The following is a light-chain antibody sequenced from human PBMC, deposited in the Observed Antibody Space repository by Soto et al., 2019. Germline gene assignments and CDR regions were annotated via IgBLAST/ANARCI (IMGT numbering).Light chain of an antibody. J-gene: IGLJ3*02. Sequence: QSVLTQPPSASGTPGQGVTISCTGSSSNIGTGYDVNWYQHLPGTAPKLLISGNSNRPYGVPDRFSGSKSGTSASLAITGLQTEDEADYYCQSYDSSLSGWVFGGGTKLTVL. CDR1: SSNIGTGYD. V-gene: IGLV1-40*01. CDR3: QSYDSSLSGWV. CDR2: GNS.